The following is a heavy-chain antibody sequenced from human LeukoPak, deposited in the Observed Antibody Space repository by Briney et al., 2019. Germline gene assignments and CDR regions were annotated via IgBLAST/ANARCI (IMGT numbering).Heavy chain of an antibody. Sequence: GGSRRLSCAAFGFTFSSYWMSWVRQAPGKGLEWVANIKQDGSEKYYVDSVKGRFTISRDNAKNSLYLQMNSLRAEDTAVYYCAANWNLAPVAFDIWGQGTMVTVSS. CDR2: IKQDGSEK. V-gene: IGHV3-7*03. J-gene: IGHJ3*02. D-gene: IGHD1-7*01. CDR1: GFTFSSYW. CDR3: AANWNLAPVAFDI.